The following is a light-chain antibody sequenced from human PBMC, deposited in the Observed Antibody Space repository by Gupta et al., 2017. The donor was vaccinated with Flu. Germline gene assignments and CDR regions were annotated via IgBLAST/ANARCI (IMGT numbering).Light chain of an antibody. J-gene: IGKJ2*01. CDR1: QSCLGSSNNNND. V-gene: IGKV4-1*01. CDR3: QQYYGTPRT. Sequence: NCKSSQSCLGSSNNNNDLAWYQQKAGQRPKLLMYGASTRGSGVPERFSGSGSGTEFTLTINTRQAEDVAVYYCQQYYGTPRTFGPGTRVEV. CDR2: GAS.